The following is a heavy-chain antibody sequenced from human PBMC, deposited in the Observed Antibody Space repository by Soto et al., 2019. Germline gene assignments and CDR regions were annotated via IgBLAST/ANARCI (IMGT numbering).Heavy chain of an antibody. D-gene: IGHD6-13*01. Sequence: SVKVSCKASGGTFSSYRINWVRQAPGQGLEWVGGIVPIYRTADYAQKFQGRVTITADESARTSYMELRSLQSQDTAVYYCVRDSGAKLSSSWGQGTLVTVSS. CDR3: VRDSGAKLSSS. J-gene: IGHJ4*02. CDR1: GGTFSSYR. V-gene: IGHV1-69*13. CDR2: IVPIYRTA.